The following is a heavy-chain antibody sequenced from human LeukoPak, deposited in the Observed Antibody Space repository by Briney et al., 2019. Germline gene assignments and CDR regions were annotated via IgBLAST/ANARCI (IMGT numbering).Heavy chain of an antibody. CDR3: ARGMVRGAPSYYYMDV. V-gene: IGHV1-2*02. Sequence: ASVKVSCKASGYSFTGYFMHWVRQAPGQGLEWMGWINPNSGGTNYAQKFQGRVTMTRDTSISTAYMELSRLRSEDTAVYYCARGMVRGAPSYYYMDVWGKGTTVTVSS. CDR1: GYSFTGYF. J-gene: IGHJ6*03. CDR2: INPNSGGT. D-gene: IGHD3-10*01.